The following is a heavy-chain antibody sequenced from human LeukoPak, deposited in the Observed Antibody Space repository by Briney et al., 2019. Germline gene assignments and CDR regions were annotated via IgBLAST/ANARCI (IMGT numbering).Heavy chain of an antibody. CDR3: ARAEDITGYSSSWYSRYFDY. V-gene: IGHV3-21*01. D-gene: IGHD6-13*01. J-gene: IGHJ4*02. Sequence: PGGSLRLSCAASGFTFSSYSMNWVRQAPGKGLEWVSSISSSSDYIYYADSVRGRFTISRDNAKNSLCLQMNSLRAEDTAVYYCARAEDITGYSSSWYSRYFDYWGQGTLVTVSS. CDR1: GFTFSSYS. CDR2: ISSSSDYI.